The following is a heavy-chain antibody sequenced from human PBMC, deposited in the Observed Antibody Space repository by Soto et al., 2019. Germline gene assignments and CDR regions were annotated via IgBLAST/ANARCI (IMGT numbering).Heavy chain of an antibody. Sequence: GESLKISCNASGHNFATYWIAWVRQMPGKGLEYMGIIYPGDSDARYSPSFQGQVTFSADKSISTAHLQWSSLTASDTAIYYCARHGFYGDYASNYFDPWGQGTLVTVSS. CDR1: GHNFATYW. D-gene: IGHD4-17*01. J-gene: IGHJ5*02. CDR3: ARHGFYGDYASNYFDP. CDR2: IYPGDSDA. V-gene: IGHV5-51*01.